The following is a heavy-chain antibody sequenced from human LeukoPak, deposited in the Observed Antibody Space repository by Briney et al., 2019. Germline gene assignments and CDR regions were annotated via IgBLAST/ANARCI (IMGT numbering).Heavy chain of an antibody. CDR1: GFTFSSYS. V-gene: IGHV3-21*01. CDR3: AREAYSGYDSFDY. Sequence: PGGSLRLSCAASGFTFSSYSMNWVRQAPGKGLEWVSSISSSSSYIYYADSVKGRFTISRDNAKNSLYLQMNSLRAEDTAVYYCAREAYSGYDSFDYWGQGTLVTVSS. J-gene: IGHJ4*02. D-gene: IGHD5-12*01. CDR2: ISSSSSYI.